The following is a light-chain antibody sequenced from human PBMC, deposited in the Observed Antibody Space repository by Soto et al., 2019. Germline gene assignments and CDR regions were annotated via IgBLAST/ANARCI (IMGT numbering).Light chain of an antibody. CDR3: MQGTHWPPIT. Sequence: DIQMTQSPSSLSASVGDRVTITCRASQNIIFYLNWYQQKPGKAPKLLIYAASNLQSGVPSRFSGSGSGTDFTLKISRVEAEDVGVYYCMQGTHWPPITFGQGTRLEIK. CDR1: QNIIFY. CDR2: AAS. J-gene: IGKJ5*01. V-gene: IGKV1-39*01.